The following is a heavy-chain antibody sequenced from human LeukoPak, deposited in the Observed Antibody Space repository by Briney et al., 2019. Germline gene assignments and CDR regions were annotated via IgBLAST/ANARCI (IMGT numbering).Heavy chain of an antibody. CDR2: IYSGGST. CDR3: ASAVLFGGSYYFDY. CDR1: GGSFSGYY. V-gene: IGHV3-53*01. J-gene: IGHJ4*02. D-gene: IGHD1-26*01. Sequence: PSETLSLTCAVYGGSFSGYYWSWVRQAPGKGLEWVSVIYSGGSTYYADSVKGRFTISRDNSKNTLYLQMNSLRAEDTAVYYCASAVLFGGSYYFDYWGQGTLVTVSP.